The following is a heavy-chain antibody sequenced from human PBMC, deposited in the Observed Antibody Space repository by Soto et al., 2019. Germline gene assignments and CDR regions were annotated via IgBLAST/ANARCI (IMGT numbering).Heavy chain of an antibody. CDR1: GFTFSSYA. V-gene: IGHV3-23*01. Sequence: DVQLLESGGDLVQPGGSLRLSCAASGFTFSSYAMSWVRQAPGKGLEWVSSMSGAGSSSYDADSVKGRFTISRDNSKNTLYLQMNNLRAEDTALYYCAKGPIFGVENIYDYWGQGTLVTVSS. D-gene: IGHD3-3*01. CDR2: MSGAGSSS. CDR3: AKGPIFGVENIYDY. J-gene: IGHJ4*02.